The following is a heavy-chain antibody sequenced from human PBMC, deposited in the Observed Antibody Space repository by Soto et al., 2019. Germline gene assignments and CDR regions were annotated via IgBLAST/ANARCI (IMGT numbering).Heavy chain of an antibody. D-gene: IGHD3-22*01. Sequence: EVQLLESGGGLVQPGGSLRLSCAASGFTFSNYAMSWVRLAPGKGLEWVSGIGGRATSAYYADSVKGRFAISRDNAYNTLFLQLNSLRAEDTAVYYCAKSRYSDSSGDYYDFWGQGTLVTVSS. J-gene: IGHJ4*02. CDR3: AKSRYSDSSGDYYDF. CDR2: IGGRATSA. CDR1: GFTFSNYA. V-gene: IGHV3-23*01.